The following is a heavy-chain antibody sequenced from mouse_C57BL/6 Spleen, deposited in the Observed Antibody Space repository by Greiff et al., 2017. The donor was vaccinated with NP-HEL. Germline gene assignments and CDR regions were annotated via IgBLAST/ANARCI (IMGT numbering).Heavy chain of an antibody. J-gene: IGHJ2*01. CDR1: GFTFNSYW. Sequence: VQLQQPGAELVKPGASVKLSCKASGFTFNSYWMHWVKQTPVHGLEWIGAIDPVTGGLAYNQKFKGKAILTADKSSSTAYMELRSLTSEASAVYYCTRFQTDYGGQGTTLTVSS. CDR3: TRFQTDY. V-gene: IGHV1-15*01. CDR2: IDPVTGGL.